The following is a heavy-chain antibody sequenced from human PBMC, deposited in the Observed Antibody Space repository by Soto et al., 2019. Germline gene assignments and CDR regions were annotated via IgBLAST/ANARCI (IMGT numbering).Heavy chain of an antibody. CDR2: ISNSGFTI. J-gene: IGHJ6*02. V-gene: IGHV3-48*01. CDR1: GFTFNTYG. CDR3: ARAENYYYGMDV. Sequence: GGSLRLSCAASGFTFNTYGMNWVRQAPGKGLQWVSYISNSGFTIKYADSVKGRFTISRDEAKKSLYPQMNSLRTEDTAVYYCARAENYYYGMDVWGQGTTVTVSS.